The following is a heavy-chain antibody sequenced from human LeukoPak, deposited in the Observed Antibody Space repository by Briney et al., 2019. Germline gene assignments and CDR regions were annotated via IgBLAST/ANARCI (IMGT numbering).Heavy chain of an antibody. J-gene: IGHJ6*02. V-gene: IGHV3-53*01. CDR3: ARDPSLPYCSGGSCYSHYYYYGMDV. CDR1: GFTVSSNY. Sequence: GGSLRLSCAASGFTVSSNYMSWVRQAPGKGLEWVSVIYSGSSTYYADSVKGRFTISRDNSKNTLYLQMNSLRAEDTAVYYCARDPSLPYCSGGSCYSHYYYYGMDVWGQGTTVTVSS. D-gene: IGHD2-15*01. CDR2: IYSGSST.